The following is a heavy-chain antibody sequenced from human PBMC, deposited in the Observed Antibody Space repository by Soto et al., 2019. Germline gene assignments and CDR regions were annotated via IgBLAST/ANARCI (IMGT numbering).Heavy chain of an antibody. Sequence: PGGSLRLSCAASGFTFSSYAMSWVRQAPGKGLEWVSAISGSGGSTYYADSVKGRFTISRDNSKNTLHLQMNSLRAEDTAVYYCAKDPQGAAPASYDCSCYYFDYWGQGTLVTVSS. CDR2: ISGSGGST. CDR1: GFTFSSYA. J-gene: IGHJ4*02. V-gene: IGHV3-23*01. CDR3: AKDPQGAAPASYDCSCYYFDY. D-gene: IGHD3-22*01.